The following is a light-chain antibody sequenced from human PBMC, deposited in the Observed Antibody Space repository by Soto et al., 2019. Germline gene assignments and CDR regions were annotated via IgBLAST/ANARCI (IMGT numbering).Light chain of an antibody. CDR3: QQYYTTPTWT. Sequence: DIVMTQSPDSLTLSLGERATINCKSSQSVFSWFRNKNYLGWFQQKPGQTPRLLIYWASTRESGVSDRFSGSGSGTDFTLTIDSLQAEDVAVYYCQQYYTTPTWTFGQGTKVDIK. J-gene: IGKJ1*01. CDR1: QSVFSWFRNKNY. CDR2: WAS. V-gene: IGKV4-1*01.